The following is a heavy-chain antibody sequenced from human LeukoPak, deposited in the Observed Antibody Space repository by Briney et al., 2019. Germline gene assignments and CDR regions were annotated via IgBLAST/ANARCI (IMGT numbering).Heavy chain of an antibody. J-gene: IGHJ6*02. Sequence: TLSLTCTVSGGSISSGGYYWSWIRQHPGKGLEWIGYIYYSGSNYYNPSLKSRVTISVDTSKNQFSLKLSSVTAADTAVYYCARSVPSYDSSGYYYRHYYYGMDVWGQGTTVTVSS. CDR3: ARSVPSYDSSGYYYRHYYYGMDV. CDR2: IYYSGSN. CDR1: GGSISSGGYY. V-gene: IGHV4-31*03. D-gene: IGHD3-22*01.